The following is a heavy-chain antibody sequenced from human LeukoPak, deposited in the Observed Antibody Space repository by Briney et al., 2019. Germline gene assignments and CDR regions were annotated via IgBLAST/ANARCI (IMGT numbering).Heavy chain of an antibody. CDR2: IYYSGST. V-gene: IGHV4-39*06. Sequence: SETLSLTCTVSGGSISSSSYYWGWIRQPPGKGLEWIGSIYYSGSTYYNPSLKSRVPISVDTSKNQFPLKLSSVTAADTAVYYCARNDYYGSGSYYPYFDYWGQGTLVTVSS. CDR3: ARNDYYGSGSYYPYFDY. J-gene: IGHJ4*02. D-gene: IGHD3-10*01. CDR1: GGSISSSSYY.